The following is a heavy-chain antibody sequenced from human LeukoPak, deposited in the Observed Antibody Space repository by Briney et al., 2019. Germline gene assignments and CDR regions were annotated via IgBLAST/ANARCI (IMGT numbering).Heavy chain of an antibody. D-gene: IGHD3-9*01. CDR2: INPSGGST. V-gene: IGHV1-46*01. Sequence: AASVKVSCKASGYTFTSYYMHWVRQAPGQGLEWMGIINPSGGSTSYAQKFQGRVTMTRDMSTSTVYMELSSLRSEDTAVYYCARESLRYFDWLSINNWFDPWGQGTLVTVSS. CDR1: GYTFTSYY. J-gene: IGHJ5*02. CDR3: ARESLRYFDWLSINNWFDP.